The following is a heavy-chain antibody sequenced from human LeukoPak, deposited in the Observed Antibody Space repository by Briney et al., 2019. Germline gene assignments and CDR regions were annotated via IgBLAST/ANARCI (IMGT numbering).Heavy chain of an antibody. CDR1: GFIFSTYD. D-gene: IGHD6-6*01. CDR3: TREWRGIASHYHGMDV. CDR2: IGTNGDS. J-gene: IGHJ6*02. Sequence: GGSLRLSCAASGFIFSTYDVYWVRQAAGKGLEWVSTIGTNGDSYYSDSVKGRFTISRGDAKNSLYLQMMSLRAEDTAVYYCTREWRGIASHYHGMDVWGQGTAVTVSS. V-gene: IGHV3-13*01.